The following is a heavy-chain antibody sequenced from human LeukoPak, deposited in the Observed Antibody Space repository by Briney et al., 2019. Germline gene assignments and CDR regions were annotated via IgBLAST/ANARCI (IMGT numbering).Heavy chain of an antibody. CDR1: GFTFSSNW. D-gene: IGHD1-1*01. CDR2: IKQDGSQK. CDR3: ARDLEGLDY. Sequence: GGSLRLSCEPSGFTFSSNWMSWVGQAPGKGLEWVANIKQDGSQKYYVDSVKGRFTISRDNAKNSLYLQMNSLRADDTAVYYCARDLEGLDYWGQGTLVTVSS. J-gene: IGHJ4*02. V-gene: IGHV3-7*04.